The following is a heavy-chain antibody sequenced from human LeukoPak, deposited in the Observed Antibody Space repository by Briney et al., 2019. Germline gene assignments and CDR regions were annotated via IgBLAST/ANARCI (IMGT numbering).Heavy chain of an antibody. CDR1: GGSISPYY. CDR2: IFYTGNT. CDR3: TRGGELMNF. D-gene: IGHD1-26*01. V-gene: IGHV4-59*08. J-gene: IGHJ4*02. Sequence: SETLSLTCTVSGGSISPYYWSWIRQPPGKGLEWIGYIFYTGNTNYIPSLKSRVTISVDTSNNQFSLRLSSVTAADTAVYYCTRGGELMNFWGQGTLVTVSS.